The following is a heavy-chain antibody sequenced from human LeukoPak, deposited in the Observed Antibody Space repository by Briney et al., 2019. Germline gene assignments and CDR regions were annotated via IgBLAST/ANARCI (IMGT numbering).Heavy chain of an antibody. J-gene: IGHJ4*02. CDR2: LNPNSGGT. CDR3: ARGRNIEMTTMSGGSDY. V-gene: IGHV1-2*02. Sequence: GASVKVSCKASGYTFTDYYMHWVRQAPGQGLEWMGWLNPNSGGTNYAQKFQGRVSMTRDSSISTAYMDLSDLRSDDTAVYSCARGRNIEMTTMSGGSDYWGQGTLVTVSS. D-gene: IGHD5-24*01. CDR1: GYTFTDYY.